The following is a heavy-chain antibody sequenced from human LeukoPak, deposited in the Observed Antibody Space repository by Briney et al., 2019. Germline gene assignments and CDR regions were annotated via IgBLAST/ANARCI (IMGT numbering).Heavy chain of an antibody. CDR1: GXSFSGYY. CDR3: ARRSPHYYGSGSYYAFDI. D-gene: IGHD3-10*01. CDR2: INHSGST. V-gene: IGHV4-34*01. J-gene: IGHJ3*02. Sequence: SETLSLTCAVYGXSFSGYYWSWIRQPPGKGLEWIGEINHSGSTNYNPSLKSRVTISVDTSKNQFSLKLSSVTAADTAVYYCARRSPHYYGSGSYYAFDIWGQGTMVTVSS.